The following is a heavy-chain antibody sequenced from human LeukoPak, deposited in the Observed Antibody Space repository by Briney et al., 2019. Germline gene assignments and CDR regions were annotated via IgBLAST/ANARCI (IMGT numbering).Heavy chain of an antibody. V-gene: IGHV3-30-3*01. CDR2: ISYDGSNK. Sequence: PGRSLRLSCAASGFTFSSYAMHWVRQAPGKGLEWVAVISYDGSNKYYADSVKGRFTISRDNSKNTLYLQMNSLRAEDTAVYYCARDFIVGATNYYYGMDVWGQGTTVTVSS. D-gene: IGHD1-26*01. J-gene: IGHJ6*02. CDR1: GFTFSSYA. CDR3: ARDFIVGATNYYYGMDV.